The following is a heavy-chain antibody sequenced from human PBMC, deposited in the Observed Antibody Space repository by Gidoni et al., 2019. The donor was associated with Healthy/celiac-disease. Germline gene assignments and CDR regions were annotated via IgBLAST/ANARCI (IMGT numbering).Heavy chain of an antibody. CDR1: GGSISSGGYY. CDR2: IYYSGRT. J-gene: IGHJ4*02. D-gene: IGHD5-12*01. V-gene: IGHV4-31*03. Sequence: QVQLQESGPGLVKPSQTLSLTCTVSGGSISSGGYYWSWIRQHPGKGLEWIGYIYYSGRTYYNPSLKSRVTISVDTSKNQFSLKLSSVTAADTAVYYCARAADVEMATLGFDYWGQGTLVTVSS. CDR3: ARAADVEMATLGFDY.